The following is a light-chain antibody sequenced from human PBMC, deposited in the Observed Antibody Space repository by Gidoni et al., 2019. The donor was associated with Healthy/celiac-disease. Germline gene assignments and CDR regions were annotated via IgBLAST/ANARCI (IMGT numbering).Light chain of an antibody. CDR3: QQCYSTPLT. J-gene: IGKJ1*01. CDR2: AAS. V-gene: IGKV1-39*01. Sequence: DVKMTPSPSSLSASAADSVTITCRANKSISSYLTWYQQKPGKAPKLLIYAASSLQSGVPSRFSGSGSGTDFTLTISSLQPEDFATYYCQQCYSTPLTFGQGTKVEIK. CDR1: KSISSY.